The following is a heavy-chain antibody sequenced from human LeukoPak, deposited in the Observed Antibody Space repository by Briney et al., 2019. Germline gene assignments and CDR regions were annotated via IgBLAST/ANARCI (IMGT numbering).Heavy chain of an antibody. CDR2: IYSGGST. V-gene: IGHV3-53*01. CDR3: AILGYDYYFDY. CDR1: GFTVSSNY. Sequence: PGGSLKLSCAASGFTVSSNYMSWVRQAPGKGLEWVSVIYSGGSTYYADSVKGRFTISRDNSKNTLYLQMNSLRAEDTAVYYCAILGYDYYFDYWGQGTLVTVSS. J-gene: IGHJ4*02. D-gene: IGHD1-20*01.